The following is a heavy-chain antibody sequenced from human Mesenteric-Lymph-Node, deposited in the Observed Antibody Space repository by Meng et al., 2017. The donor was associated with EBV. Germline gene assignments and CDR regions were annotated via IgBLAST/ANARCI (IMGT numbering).Heavy chain of an antibody. J-gene: IGHJ4*02. D-gene: IGHD5-12*01. Sequence: VKLVGSGGGLVKPGGSLSLSCAASGFTFSDSYMSWIRQAPGKGLEWVAYISSSSSTTFYADSVKGRCTISRDNAQNSLYLQMNSLRAEDTAIYYCVRINGYDYGDHWGQGTLVTVSS. V-gene: IGHV3-11*01. CDR2: ISSSSSTT. CDR3: VRINGYDYGDH. CDR1: GFTFSDSY.